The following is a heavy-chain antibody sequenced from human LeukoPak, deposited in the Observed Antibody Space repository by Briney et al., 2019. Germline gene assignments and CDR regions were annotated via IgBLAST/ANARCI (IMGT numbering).Heavy chain of an antibody. D-gene: IGHD6-13*01. CDR3: ARHSGHSSTNDAFDI. CDR2: MYSGGAT. V-gene: IGHV4-59*01. CDR1: DGSINGYY. J-gene: IGHJ3*02. Sequence: SETLSLTCTVSDGSINGYYWSWIRQPPGKGLDWIGYMYSGGATNYSPSLKSRVTISEDMSKNQFSLKLTSVTAADTAVYYCARHSGHSSTNDAFDIWGQGTMVIVSS.